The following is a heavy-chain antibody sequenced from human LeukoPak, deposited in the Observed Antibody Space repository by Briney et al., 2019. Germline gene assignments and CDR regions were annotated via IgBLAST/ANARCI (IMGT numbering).Heavy chain of an antibody. CDR1: GFTFSNSA. D-gene: IGHD6-13*01. J-gene: IGHJ4*02. V-gene: IGHV3-23*01. CDR3: AKDAPYIAAAGTFDY. CDR2: IVSSGST. Sequence: SGGSLRLSCVASGFTFSNSAMSWVRQAPGKGLEWISAIVSSGSTYYAGSVKGRFTISRDNSKNTLYLQMNSLRAEDTAVYYCAKDAPYIAAAGTFDYWGQGTLVTVSS.